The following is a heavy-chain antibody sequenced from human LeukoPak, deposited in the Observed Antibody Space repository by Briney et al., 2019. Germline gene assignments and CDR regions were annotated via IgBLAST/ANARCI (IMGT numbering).Heavy chain of an antibody. CDR1: GFTFSSYA. CDR2: ISYDGSNK. D-gene: IGHD2-15*01. CDR3: VTLLDCSGGSCYSYLDY. V-gene: IGHV3-30-3*01. Sequence: GGSLRLSCAASGFTFSSYAMHWVRQAPGKGLEWVAVISYDGSNKYYADSVKGRFTISRDNSKNTLYLQMNSLRAEDTAVYYCVTLLDCSGGSCYSYLDYWGQGTLVTVSS. J-gene: IGHJ4*02.